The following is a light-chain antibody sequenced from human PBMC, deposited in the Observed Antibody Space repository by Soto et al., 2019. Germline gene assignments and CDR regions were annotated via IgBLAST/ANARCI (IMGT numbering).Light chain of an antibody. CDR1: QSVSSSD. Sequence: EIVLTQSPGTLSLSPGDRATLSCRASQSVSSSDLAWYQQKPGQAPRLLIYGASTRAPGIPDRFSGSGSGTDFPLTISRLEAEDFAVYYCQQYGGSPLYTFGQGNKLEIK. CDR3: QQYGGSPLYT. J-gene: IGKJ2*01. CDR2: GAS. V-gene: IGKV3-20*01.